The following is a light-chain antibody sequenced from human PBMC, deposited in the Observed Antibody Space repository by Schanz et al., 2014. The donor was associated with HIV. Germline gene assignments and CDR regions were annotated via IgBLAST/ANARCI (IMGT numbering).Light chain of an antibody. CDR2: DVS. V-gene: IGLV2-14*01. Sequence: QSVLTQPPSVSGSPGQSITISCTGTSSDVGGYNYVSWYQQHPGKVPKLIIYDVSNRPSGVPDRFSGSKSGNTASLTVSGLQAEDEADYYCGSCSPTNTCTFGGGTKVTVL. CDR3: GSCSPTNTCT. CDR1: SSDVGGYNY. J-gene: IGLJ3*02.